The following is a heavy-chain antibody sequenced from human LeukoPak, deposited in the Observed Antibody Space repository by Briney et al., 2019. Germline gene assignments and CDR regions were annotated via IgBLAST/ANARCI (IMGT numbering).Heavy chain of an antibody. Sequence: PGGSLRLSCAASGFTFSSYWMSWVRQAPGKGLEWVANIKQDGSEKYYVDSVKGRFTISRDNAKNTLFLQMNSLRPEDTAVYYCGKDAGTISWDDPLGYWGQGTLVTVSS. V-gene: IGHV3-7*01. CDR1: GFTFSSYW. CDR3: GKDAGTISWDDPLGY. D-gene: IGHD1-1*01. CDR2: IKQDGSEK. J-gene: IGHJ4*02.